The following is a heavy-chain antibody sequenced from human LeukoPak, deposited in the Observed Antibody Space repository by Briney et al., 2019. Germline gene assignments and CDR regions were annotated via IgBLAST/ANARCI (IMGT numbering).Heavy chain of an antibody. CDR1: GFPFSSYG. V-gene: IGHV3-23*01. D-gene: IGHD3-22*01. J-gene: IGHJ4*02. CDR3: AKTHGYFDQ. CDR2: ISGSGETT. Sequence: GGSLRLSCAASGFPFSSYGMTWLRQTPAKGLEWVSAISGSGETTYYSDSVKGRFTISRDSSKNTLFLQMNSLRVEDAAMYYCAKTHGYFDQWGQGTLVAVSS.